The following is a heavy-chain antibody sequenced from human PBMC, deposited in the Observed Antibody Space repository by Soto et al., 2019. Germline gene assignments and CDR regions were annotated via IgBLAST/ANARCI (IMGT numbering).Heavy chain of an antibody. J-gene: IGHJ6*02. CDR3: ARDTTVISGFYHYPYGLDV. CDR1: GFTFSDYY. Sequence: PGGSLRLSCAASGFTFSDYYMSWIRQAPGKGLEWVSYISDSSNNTNYADSVKGRFTISRDNAKNSLYLQMNSLRAEDSAVYYCARDTTVISGFYHYPYGLDVWGRGTTVTVSS. D-gene: IGHD4-4*01. CDR2: ISDSSNNT. V-gene: IGHV3-11*05.